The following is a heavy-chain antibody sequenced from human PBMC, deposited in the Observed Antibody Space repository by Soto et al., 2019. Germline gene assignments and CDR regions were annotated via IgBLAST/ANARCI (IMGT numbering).Heavy chain of an antibody. CDR1: GFTFSSYA. J-gene: IGHJ4*02. CDR2: ISGSGGST. D-gene: IGHD2-2*02. CDR3: AKVAVPATAIRRGAIDY. Sequence: GGSLRLSCAASGFTFSSYAMSWVRQAPGKGLEWVSAISGSGGSTYYADSVKGRFTISRDNSKNTLYLQMNSLRAEDTAVYYCAKVAVPATAIRRGAIDYWGQGTLVTVSS. V-gene: IGHV3-23*01.